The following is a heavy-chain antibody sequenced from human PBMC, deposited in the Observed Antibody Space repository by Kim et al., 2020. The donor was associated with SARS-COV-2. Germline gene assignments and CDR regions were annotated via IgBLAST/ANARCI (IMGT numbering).Heavy chain of an antibody. CDR3: ARGALSFGY. Sequence: SETLSLTCTVSAGSISSYYWTWIRQPPGKGLEWIGYIYYTGDTNYNPSLESRVTISVDTSKNQFSLKLSSVTAADTAVYYCARGALSFGYWGQGTLCTVS. V-gene: IGHV4-59*13. J-gene: IGHJ4*02. CDR1: AGSISSYY. CDR2: IYYTGDT.